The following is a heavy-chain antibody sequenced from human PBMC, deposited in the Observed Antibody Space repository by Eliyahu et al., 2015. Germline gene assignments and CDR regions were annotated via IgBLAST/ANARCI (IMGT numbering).Heavy chain of an antibody. V-gene: IGHV3-30*04. D-gene: IGHD1-14*01. CDR1: XFSFSGXA. CDR2: ISYDGRVT. J-gene: IGHJ1*01. CDR3: VRDVGVLEDTPEALQD. Sequence: QVQXVQSGGGVVQPGKSMELSXEVXXFSFSGXAMPWXRQGPDKGLQWVSLISYDGRVTHYADSVRGRFTISKDFSKRTLYLQMSDVRPEDTAIYYCVRDVGVLEDTPEALQDWGQGSLVTVSS.